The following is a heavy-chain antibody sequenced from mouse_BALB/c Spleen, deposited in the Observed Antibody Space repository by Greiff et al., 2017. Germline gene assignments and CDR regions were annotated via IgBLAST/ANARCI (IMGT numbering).Heavy chain of an antibody. CDR3: ARQGYGRSPWFAY. V-gene: IGHV5-12-1*01. Sequence: EVKLVESGGGLVKPGGSLKLSCAASGFAFSSYDMSWVRQTPEKRLEWVAYISSGGGSTYYPDTVKGRFTISRDNAKNTLYLQMSSLKSEDTAMYYCARQGYGRSPWFAYWGQGTLVTVSA. CDR2: ISSGGGST. CDR1: GFAFSSYD. J-gene: IGHJ3*01. D-gene: IGHD1-1*01.